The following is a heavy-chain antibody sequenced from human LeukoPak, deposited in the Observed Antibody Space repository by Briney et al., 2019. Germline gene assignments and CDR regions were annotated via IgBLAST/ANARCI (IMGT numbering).Heavy chain of an antibody. Sequence: GGSLRLSCAASGFTFDDYGMSWVRQAPGKGLEWVSYISSSSSTIYYADSVKGRFTISRDNAKNSLYLQMNSLRAEDTAVYYCAGESYDILTGYYKFDYWGQGTLVTVSS. CDR3: AGESYDILTGYYKFDY. V-gene: IGHV3-48*01. CDR1: GFTFDDYG. D-gene: IGHD3-9*01. CDR2: ISSSSSTI. J-gene: IGHJ4*02.